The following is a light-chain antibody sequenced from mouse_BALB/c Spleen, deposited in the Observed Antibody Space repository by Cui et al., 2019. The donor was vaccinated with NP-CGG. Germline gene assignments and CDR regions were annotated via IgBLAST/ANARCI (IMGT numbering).Light chain of an antibody. CDR3: ALWYSNHWV. CDR2: GTN. CDR1: TGAVTTSNY. Sequence: QAVATEEIALTTSPGETVTLTCRSSTGAVTTSNYANWVKEKPDHLFTGLIGGTNNRAPGVPARFSGSLIGDKAALTITGAQTEDEAIYFCALWYSNHWVFGGGTKLTVL. V-gene: IGLV1*01. J-gene: IGLJ1*01.